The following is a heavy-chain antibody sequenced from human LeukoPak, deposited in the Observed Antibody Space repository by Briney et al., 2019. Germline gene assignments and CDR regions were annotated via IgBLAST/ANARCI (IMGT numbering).Heavy chain of an antibody. V-gene: IGHV4-34*01. D-gene: IGHD3-22*01. Sequence: SETLSLTCGVYGGSFSGYYWSWIRQPPGKGLEWIGEIHHSGITHYNPSLKSRVTISLDTSKNQFSLKLSSVTAADTAVYYCARERTMIVKLTRRAFDIWGPGTMVTVSS. CDR2: IHHSGIT. CDR1: GGSFSGYY. J-gene: IGHJ3*02. CDR3: ARERTMIVKLTRRAFDI.